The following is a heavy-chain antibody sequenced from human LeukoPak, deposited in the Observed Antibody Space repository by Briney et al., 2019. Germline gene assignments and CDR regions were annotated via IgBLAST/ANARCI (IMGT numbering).Heavy chain of an antibody. Sequence: GGSLRLSCTASGFAFSSYAMTWVRQAPGKGLEWVSGIGGSGGSTYYADSVKGRFTISRDNSRNTLYLQMNSLRAADTAVYYCAKGLNYESSAAFNYWGQGTLVTVSS. CDR3: AKGLNYESSAAFNY. V-gene: IGHV3-23*01. D-gene: IGHD3-22*01. CDR2: IGGSGGST. J-gene: IGHJ4*02. CDR1: GFAFSSYA.